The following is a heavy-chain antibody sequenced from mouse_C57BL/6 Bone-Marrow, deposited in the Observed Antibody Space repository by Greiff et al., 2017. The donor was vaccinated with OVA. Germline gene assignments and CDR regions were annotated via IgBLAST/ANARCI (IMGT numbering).Heavy chain of an antibody. V-gene: IGHV5-4*03. CDR3: ARSIYYGYDWYFDV. Sequence: EVKLVESGGGLVKPGGSLKLSCAASGFTFSSYAMSWVRQTPEQRLEWVATISDGGSYTYYPDNVKGRFTISRDNAKNNLYLQMSHLKSEDTAMDYCARSIYYGYDWYFDVWGTGTTVTVSS. J-gene: IGHJ1*03. CDR1: GFTFSSYA. D-gene: IGHD2-2*01. CDR2: ISDGGSYT.